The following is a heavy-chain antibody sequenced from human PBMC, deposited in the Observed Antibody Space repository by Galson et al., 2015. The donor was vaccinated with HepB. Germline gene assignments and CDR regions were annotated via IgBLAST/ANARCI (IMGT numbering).Heavy chain of an antibody. J-gene: IGHJ4*02. V-gene: IGHV3-23*01. CDR1: GFTFSSYA. CDR2: ISGSGGST. CDR3: ASAAGLRLGEPTLY. Sequence: SLRLSCAASGFTFSSYAMSWVRQAPGKGLEWVSAISGSGGSTYYADSVKGRFTISRDNSKNTLYLQMNSLRAEDTAVYYCASAAGLRLGEPTLYWGQGTLVTVSS. D-gene: IGHD3-16*01.